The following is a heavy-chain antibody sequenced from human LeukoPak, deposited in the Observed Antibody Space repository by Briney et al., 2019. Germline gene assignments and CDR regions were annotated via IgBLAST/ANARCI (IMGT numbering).Heavy chain of an antibody. J-gene: IGHJ3*02. CDR3: ARVVVGAENAFDI. Sequence: PSETLSLTCTVSGGSISSYYWSWIRQPPGKGLEWIGYIYYSGSTNYNPSLKSRVTISVGTSKNQFSLKLSSVTAADTAVYYCARVVVGAENAFDIWGQGTMVTVSS. CDR2: IYYSGST. D-gene: IGHD1-26*01. CDR1: GGSISSYY. V-gene: IGHV4-59*01.